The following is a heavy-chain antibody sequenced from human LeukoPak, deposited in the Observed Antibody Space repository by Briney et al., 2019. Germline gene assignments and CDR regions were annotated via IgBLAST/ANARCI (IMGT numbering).Heavy chain of an antibody. CDR3: ARGPWASFDY. CDR2: IYSDGDT. J-gene: IGHJ4*02. Sequence: GGSLRLSCAASGFTVSRNYMTWVRQAPGKGLEWVSVIYSDGDTYYVDSVKGRFTISRDNSKNTLYLQMSSLRAEDTAVYYCARGPWASFDYWGQGTLVTVSS. D-gene: IGHD3-16*01. CDR1: GFTVSRNY. V-gene: IGHV3-66*01.